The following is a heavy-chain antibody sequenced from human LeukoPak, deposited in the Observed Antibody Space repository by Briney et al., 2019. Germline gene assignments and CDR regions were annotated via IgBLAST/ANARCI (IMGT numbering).Heavy chain of an antibody. CDR1: GFTFNTYN. V-gene: IGHV3-21*01. Sequence: GGSLRLSCAASGFTFNTYNMNWVRQAPGKGLEWVSSITSSGSYIYYADSVKGRFTISRDNAKNSLYLQMSSLRAEDTAVYYCARAAVRGVIVGAFDMWGQGTMVAVSS. J-gene: IGHJ3*02. D-gene: IGHD3-10*01. CDR3: ARAAVRGVIVGAFDM. CDR2: ITSSGSYI.